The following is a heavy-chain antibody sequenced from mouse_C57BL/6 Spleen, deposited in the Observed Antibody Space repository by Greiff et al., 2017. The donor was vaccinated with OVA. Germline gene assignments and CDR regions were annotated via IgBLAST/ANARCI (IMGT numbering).Heavy chain of an antibody. CDR1: GYTFTSYW. Sequence: QVQLKQPGAELVRPGTSVKLSCKASGYTFTSYWMHWVKQRPGQGLEWIGVIDPSDSYTNYNQKFKGKATLTVDTSSSTAYMQLSSLTSEDSAVYYCARHGYDGWFAYWGQGTLVTVSA. D-gene: IGHD2-2*01. CDR3: ARHGYDGWFAY. V-gene: IGHV1-59*01. J-gene: IGHJ3*01. CDR2: IDPSDSYT.